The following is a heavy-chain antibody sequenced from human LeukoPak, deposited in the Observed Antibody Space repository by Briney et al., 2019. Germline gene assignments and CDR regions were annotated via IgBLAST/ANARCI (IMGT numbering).Heavy chain of an antibody. D-gene: IGHD3-10*01. J-gene: IGHJ4*02. Sequence: GVSLRLSCAASGFTFSSYAMHWVRQAPGKGLEWVSAISGSGSNTYYADSVKGRFTMSRDNAKYTLHLQMNSLSAEDTAVYYCAKSQWFGELPYIDYWGQGTLVTVSS. CDR2: ISGSGSNT. V-gene: IGHV3-23*01. CDR3: AKSQWFGELPYIDY. CDR1: GFTFSSYA.